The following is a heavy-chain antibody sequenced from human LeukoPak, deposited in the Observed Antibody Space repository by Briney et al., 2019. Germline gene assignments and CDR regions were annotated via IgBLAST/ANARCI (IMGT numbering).Heavy chain of an antibody. CDR2: IYSGGST. CDR3: ARVSFYYYDSSGYFTYFDY. CDR1: GFTVSSNY. D-gene: IGHD3-22*01. V-gene: IGHV3-53*01. J-gene: IGHJ4*02. Sequence: GGSLRLSCAASGFTVSSNYMTWVRQAPGKGLEWVSVIYSGGSTYYADSVKGRFTISRDNSKNTLYLQMNSLRAEDTAVYYCARVSFYYYDSSGYFTYFDYWGQGTLVTVSS.